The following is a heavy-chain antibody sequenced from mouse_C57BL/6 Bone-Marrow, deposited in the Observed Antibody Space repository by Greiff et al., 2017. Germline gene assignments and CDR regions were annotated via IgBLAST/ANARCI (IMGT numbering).Heavy chain of an antibody. J-gene: IGHJ3*01. CDR3: ARPYYYGSSSFAY. D-gene: IGHD1-1*01. CDR1: GYTFTSYG. V-gene: IGHV1-81*01. CDR2: IYPRSGNT. Sequence: QVQLKESGAELARPGASVKLSCKASGYTFTSYGISWVKQRTGQGLEWIGEIYPRSGNTYYNEKFKGKATLTADKSSSTAYMELRSLTSEDSAVYFCARPYYYGSSSFAYWGQGTLVTVSA.